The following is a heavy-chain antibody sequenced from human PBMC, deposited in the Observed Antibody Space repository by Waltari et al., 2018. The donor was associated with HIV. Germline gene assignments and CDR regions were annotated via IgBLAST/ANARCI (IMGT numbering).Heavy chain of an antibody. V-gene: IGHV3-33*01. D-gene: IGHD6-13*01. CDR1: GFTLSSYG. J-gene: IGHJ4*02. CDR3: ARKYSSSWGAPFDY. Sequence: QVQLVESGGGVVQPGRSLRLSCATSGFTLSSYGMHWVRQAPGKRLGWVKVIWYDGRKKDYADSVKGRFTISRDNSKNTLYLQMNSLRIEDTAVYYCARKYSSSWGAPFDYWGQGTLVTVSS. CDR2: IWYDGRKK.